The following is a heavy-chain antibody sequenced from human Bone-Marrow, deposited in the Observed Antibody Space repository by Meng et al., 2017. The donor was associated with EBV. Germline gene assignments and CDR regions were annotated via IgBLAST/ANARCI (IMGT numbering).Heavy chain of an antibody. CDR3: ARDKLGGSYYFDY. CDR1: GFTFSDYY. CDR2: ISSSGSTI. Sequence: QGLVGGVGGGLGKPGGFLRLSCAASGFTFSDYYMSWIRQAPGKGLEWVSYISSSGSTIYYADSVKGRFTISRDNAKNSLYLQMNSLRAEDTAVYYCARDKLGGSYYFDYWGQGTLVTVSS. J-gene: IGHJ4*02. V-gene: IGHV3-11*01. D-gene: IGHD1-26*01.